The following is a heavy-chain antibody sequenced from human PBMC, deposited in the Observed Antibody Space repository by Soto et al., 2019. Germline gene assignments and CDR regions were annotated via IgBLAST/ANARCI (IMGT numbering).Heavy chain of an antibody. CDR1: GYTFTSYY. Sequence: QVQLVQSGAEVKKPGASVKVSCKASGYTFTSYYMHWVRQAPGQGLEWMGIINPSGGSTSYAQKFQRRVTMTRDTSKRTVYMELSSLRSEDTAVYYCAREQQLVLSPHFDYWGQGTMVTVSS. D-gene: IGHD6-13*01. CDR2: INPSGGST. CDR3: AREQQLVLSPHFDY. J-gene: IGHJ4*02. V-gene: IGHV1-46*03.